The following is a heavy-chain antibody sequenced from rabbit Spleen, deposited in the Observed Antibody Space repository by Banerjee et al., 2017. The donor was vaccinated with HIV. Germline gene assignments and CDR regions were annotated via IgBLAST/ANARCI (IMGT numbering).Heavy chain of an antibody. CDR2: IDAGGSGST. CDR1: RFSFSSIDW. Sequence: QQQLEESGGGLVKPGGTLTLTCTDSRFSFSSIDWICWVRQAPGKGLEWIACIDAGGSGSTYYASWAKGRFTISKTSSTTVTLHMTSLTAADTATYFCARDLDGVIGWNFGWWGQGTLVTVS. D-gene: IGHD4-1*01. J-gene: IGHJ3*01. V-gene: IGHV1S45*01. CDR3: ARDLDGVIGWNFGW.